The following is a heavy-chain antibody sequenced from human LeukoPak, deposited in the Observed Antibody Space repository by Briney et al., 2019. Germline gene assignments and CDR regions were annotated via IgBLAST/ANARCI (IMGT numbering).Heavy chain of an antibody. D-gene: IGHD6-13*01. Sequence: GGSLRLSCAASGFTFSDHYMDWVRQAPGKGLEWVGRSRNKANSYTTEYAASVKGRFTISRDDSKSSLYLQMISLKTEDTSVYYCTRVYSSSWSGSYFDYWGQGTLVTVSS. CDR3: TRVYSSSWSGSYFDY. V-gene: IGHV3-72*01. CDR2: SRNKANSYTT. CDR1: GFTFSDHY. J-gene: IGHJ4*02.